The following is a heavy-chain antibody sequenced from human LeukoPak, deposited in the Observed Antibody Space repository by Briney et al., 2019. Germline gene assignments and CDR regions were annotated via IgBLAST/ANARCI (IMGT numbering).Heavy chain of an antibody. CDR1: GFTFSSYE. CDR3: ARALGGIVGATGDY. Sequence: PGGSLRLSCAASGFTFSSYEMNWVRQAPGKGLEWVSYISSSGSTIYYADSVKGRFTISRDNAKNSLYLQMNCLRVEDTAVYYCARALGGIVGATGDYWGQGTLVTVSS. J-gene: IGHJ4*02. V-gene: IGHV3-48*03. CDR2: ISSSGSTI. D-gene: IGHD1-26*01.